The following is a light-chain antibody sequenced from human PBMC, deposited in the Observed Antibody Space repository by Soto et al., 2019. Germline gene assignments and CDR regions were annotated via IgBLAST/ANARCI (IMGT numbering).Light chain of an antibody. Sequence: DIQMTQSPSTLSASVGDRVSITCRAGQSISTYLAWYQQKPGRAPQALIYRASSLESGVPSRFSGSGSGTGFTLTISSLLPDDFATYYCQQYNEYPYTFGQGTKLEIK. J-gene: IGKJ2*01. CDR2: RAS. CDR1: QSISTY. CDR3: QQYNEYPYT. V-gene: IGKV1-5*03.